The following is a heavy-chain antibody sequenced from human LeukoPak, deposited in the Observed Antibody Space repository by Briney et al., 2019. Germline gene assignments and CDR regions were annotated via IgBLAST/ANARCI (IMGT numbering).Heavy chain of an antibody. Sequence: GGSLRLSCAASRFTFDDYGMSWVRQAPGKGLEWVSGINWNGGSTGYADSVKGRFTISRDNAKNSLYLQMNSLRAEDTALYHCARVNTATDAFDIWGQGTMVTVSS. J-gene: IGHJ3*02. CDR2: INWNGGST. CDR1: RFTFDDYG. V-gene: IGHV3-20*01. CDR3: ARVNTATDAFDI. D-gene: IGHD5-18*01.